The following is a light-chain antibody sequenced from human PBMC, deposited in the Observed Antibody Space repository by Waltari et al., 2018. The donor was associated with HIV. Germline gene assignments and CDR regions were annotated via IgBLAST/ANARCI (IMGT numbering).Light chain of an antibody. CDR1: HNIGRT. CDR2: GAS. J-gene: IGKJ1*01. CDR3: QQTDSTQRT. V-gene: IGKV1-39*01. Sequence: DIQMTPSPSSLSASVADRVTITCRASHNIGRTLNWYQQKPGNAPNFLIYGASTLQSGVSLRFSGSGSETDFTLTITNLHPEDFATYYCQQTDSTQRTFGQGTKVEI.